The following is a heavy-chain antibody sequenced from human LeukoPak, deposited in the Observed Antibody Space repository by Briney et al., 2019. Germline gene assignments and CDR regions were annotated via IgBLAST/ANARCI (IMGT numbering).Heavy chain of an antibody. D-gene: IGHD2-15*01. CDR2: MYYSGRT. CDR3: AKHGGYCSGGSCYTEYFQH. Sequence: SETLSLTCTVSGGSISSYYWSWIRQPPGKGLEWIGYMYYSGRTNYNPSLKSRVTISVDTSKNQFSLKLSSVTAADTAVYYCAKHGGYCSGGSCYTEYFQHWGQGTLVTVSS. J-gene: IGHJ1*01. V-gene: IGHV4-59*08. CDR1: GGSISSYY.